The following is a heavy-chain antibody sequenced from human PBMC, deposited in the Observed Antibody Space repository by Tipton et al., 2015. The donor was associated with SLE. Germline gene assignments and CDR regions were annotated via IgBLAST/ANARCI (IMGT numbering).Heavy chain of an antibody. CDR2: IYYSGST. V-gene: IGHV4-39*01. D-gene: IGHD3-10*01. J-gene: IGHJ4*02. Sequence: TLSLTCTVSGGSISSSSYYWGWIRQPPGKGLEWIGSIYYSGSTYYNPSLKSRVTISVDTSKNQFSLKLSSVTAADTAVYYCARTSARHGGYWGQGTLVTVSS. CDR3: ARTSARHGGY. CDR1: GGSISSSSYY.